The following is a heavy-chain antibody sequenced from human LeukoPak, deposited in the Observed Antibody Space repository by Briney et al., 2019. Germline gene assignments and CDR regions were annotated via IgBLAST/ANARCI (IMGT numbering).Heavy chain of an antibody. D-gene: IGHD4-17*01. Sequence: GGSLRLSCAVSGFTFSSYSMNWVRQAPRKGLEWVSSISSSSTYIFYADSMKGRFTISRDNTKNSLYLQMNSLRAEDTAIYYCARDYTTTLTTATNFDYWGQGTLVTVSS. CDR1: GFTFSSYS. CDR2: ISSSSTYI. V-gene: IGHV3-21*01. CDR3: ARDYTTTLTTATNFDY. J-gene: IGHJ4*02.